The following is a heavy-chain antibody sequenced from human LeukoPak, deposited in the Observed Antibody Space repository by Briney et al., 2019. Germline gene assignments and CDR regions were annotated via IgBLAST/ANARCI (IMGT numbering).Heavy chain of an antibody. V-gene: IGHV4-4*02. CDR2: INHSGST. Sequence: SETLSLTCAVSGGSISNNNWWSWVRQPPGKGLEGIGEINHSGSTNSNPSLKSRVTISVDRSQNQFSLKLSSVTAADTAVYYCARVIRGVISPNYYYYGMDVWGKGTTVTVSS. D-gene: IGHD3-10*01. CDR3: ARVIRGVISPNYYYYGMDV. CDR1: GGSISNNNW. J-gene: IGHJ6*04.